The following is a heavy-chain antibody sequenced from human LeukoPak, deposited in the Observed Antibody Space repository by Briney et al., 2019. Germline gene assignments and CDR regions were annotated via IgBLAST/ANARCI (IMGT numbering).Heavy chain of an antibody. Sequence: GGSLRLSCAASGFTFSDYYVSWIRHAPGKGLEWVSYISSSGSTIYYADSVKGRFTISRDNAKNSLYLQMNSPRAEDTAVYYCARNEIPYYDPSFDPWGQGTLVTVSS. CDR3: ARNEIPYYDPSFDP. CDR1: GFTFSDYY. J-gene: IGHJ5*02. CDR2: ISSSGSTI. D-gene: IGHD3-22*01. V-gene: IGHV3-11*01.